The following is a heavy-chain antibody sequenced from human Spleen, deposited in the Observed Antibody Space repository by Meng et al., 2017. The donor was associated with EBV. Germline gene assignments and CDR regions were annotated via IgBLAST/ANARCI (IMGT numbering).Heavy chain of an antibody. Sequence: AWVQKAWASVKDSLKASGCTFRNSAISWVRQAPGQGLEWMGGIIPMFGAPDYAQRFQDRVTITADESTSTVYMGLNSLRSEDTAVYYCARESGRGYSSDYWGQGTLVTVSS. V-gene: IGHV1-69*01. D-gene: IGHD5-18*01. J-gene: IGHJ4*02. CDR2: IIPMFGAP. CDR1: GCTFRNSA. CDR3: ARESGRGYSSDY.